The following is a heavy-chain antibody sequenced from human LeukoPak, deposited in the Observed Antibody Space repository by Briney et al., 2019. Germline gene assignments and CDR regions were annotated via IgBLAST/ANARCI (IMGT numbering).Heavy chain of an antibody. J-gene: IGHJ4*02. CDR3: ARVADFWRGYYDY. CDR2: IYYSGSSG. V-gene: IGHV4-59*01. CDR1: GGSLSSYY. D-gene: IGHD3-3*01. Sequence: KPSETLSLTCKVSGGSLSSYYWSWIRQPPGKGLEYIGYIYYSGSSGSYNPSLKSRVTISVDTSKNQFSLKLSPVTAADTAVYYCARVADFWRGYYDYWGQGTLVTVSS.